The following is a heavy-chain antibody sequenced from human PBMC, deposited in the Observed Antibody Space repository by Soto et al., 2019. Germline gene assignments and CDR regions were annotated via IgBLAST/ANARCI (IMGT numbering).Heavy chain of an antibody. Sequence: GGSLRLSCAASGFMFTSYALSWVRQAPGKGLEWVSTITGTGGTTYYADTVKGRFTISRDNSKNTLYLQMNSLRAEDTAVYYCARDQDSSGWYRDFDYWGQGTLVTVSS. J-gene: IGHJ4*02. CDR2: ITGTGGTT. D-gene: IGHD6-19*01. CDR3: ARDQDSSGWYRDFDY. V-gene: IGHV3-23*01. CDR1: GFMFTSYA.